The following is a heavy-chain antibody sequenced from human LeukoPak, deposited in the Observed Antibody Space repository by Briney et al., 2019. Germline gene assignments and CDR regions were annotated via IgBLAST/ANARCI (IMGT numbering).Heavy chain of an antibody. Sequence: SETLSLTCTVSGGSISSSSYYWGWIRQPPGKGLEWIGSIYYSGSTYYNPSLKSRLTISVDTSKNQFSLKVNSVTAADTAVYYCARVRDRSGYFYLFDYWGQGTLVTVSS. CDR2: IYYSGST. D-gene: IGHD3-22*01. CDR1: GGSISSSSYY. V-gene: IGHV4-39*07. CDR3: ARVRDRSGYFYLFDY. J-gene: IGHJ4*02.